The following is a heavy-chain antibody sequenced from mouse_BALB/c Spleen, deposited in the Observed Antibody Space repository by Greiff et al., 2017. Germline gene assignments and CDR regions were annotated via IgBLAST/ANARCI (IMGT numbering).Heavy chain of an antibody. CDR2: ISSGGGST. Sequence: EVKLVESGGGLVKPGGSLKLSCAASGFAFSSYDMSWVRQTPEKRLEWVAYISSGGGSTYYPDTVKGRFTISRDNAKNTLYLQMSSLKSEDTAMYYGARHYYGYVYDFDYWGQGTTLTVSS. D-gene: IGHD1-2*01. J-gene: IGHJ2*01. CDR1: GFAFSSYD. V-gene: IGHV5-12-1*01. CDR3: ARHYYGYVYDFDY.